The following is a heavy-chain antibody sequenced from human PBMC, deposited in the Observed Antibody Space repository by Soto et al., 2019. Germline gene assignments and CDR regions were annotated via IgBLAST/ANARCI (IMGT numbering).Heavy chain of an antibody. J-gene: IGHJ4*02. V-gene: IGHV4-31*03. CDR1: GVSLTSGTYY. CDR3: ATTEDYFDY. CDR2: IFYSGST. Sequence: SETLSLTCTVSGVSLTSGTYYWSWIRQHPGKGLEWIGYIFYSGSTDYNPSPKSRVNISVDTSKNQVSLKLTSVTAADTAVYYCATTEDYFDYWGQGTLVTVSS.